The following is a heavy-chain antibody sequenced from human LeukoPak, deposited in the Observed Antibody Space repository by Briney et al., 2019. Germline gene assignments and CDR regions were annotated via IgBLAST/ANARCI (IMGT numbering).Heavy chain of an antibody. CDR2: IYYSGST. CDR3: AREVRLRIYYYYYYYMDV. Sequence: PSETLSLTCTVSGGSISSYHWSWIRQPPGKGLEWIGYIYYSGSTNCNPSLKSRVTISVDTSKNQFSLKLSSVTAADTAVYYCAREVRLRIYYYYYYYMDVWGKGTTVTVSS. CDR1: GGSISSYH. V-gene: IGHV4-59*12. D-gene: IGHD2/OR15-2a*01. J-gene: IGHJ6*03.